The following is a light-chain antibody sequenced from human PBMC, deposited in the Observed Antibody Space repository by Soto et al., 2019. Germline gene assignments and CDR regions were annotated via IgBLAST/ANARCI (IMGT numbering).Light chain of an antibody. J-gene: IGLJ2*01. CDR3: QTWGSGTVV. V-gene: IGLV4-69*01. CDR2: LNSDGSH. Sequence: QSVLTQSPSASASLGASVKLTCTLSSGHSSYAIAWHQQPEKGPRYLMKLNSDGSHSKGDGIPDRFSGSSSGAERYLTISSLQSEDEADYYCQTWGSGTVVFGGGTQLTVL. CDR1: SGHSSYA.